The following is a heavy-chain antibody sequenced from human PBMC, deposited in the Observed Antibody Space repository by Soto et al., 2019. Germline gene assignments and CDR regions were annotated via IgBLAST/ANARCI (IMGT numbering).Heavy chain of an antibody. CDR1: GFTFSNYW. J-gene: IGHJ5*02. CDR2: IKPDGSEE. Sequence: PGGSLRLSCAASGFTFSNYWITWVRQAPGKGLEWVANIKPDGSEEYYVDSMKGRFTISRDNAKNSLFLQVDSLRAEDTAVYYCAREAGTWHLPLNWFDPWGQGTLVTVSS. D-gene: IGHD6-19*01. V-gene: IGHV3-7*01. CDR3: AREAGTWHLPLNWFDP.